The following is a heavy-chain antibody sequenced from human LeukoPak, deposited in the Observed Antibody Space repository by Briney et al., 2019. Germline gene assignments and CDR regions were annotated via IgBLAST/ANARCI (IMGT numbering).Heavy chain of an antibody. J-gene: IGHJ4*02. CDR3: ARDGLGWDC. CDR2: ISSNGGST. CDR1: GFTFSSYA. V-gene: IGHV3-64*01. D-gene: IGHD3-16*01. Sequence: GGSLRLSCAASGFTFSSYAMHWVRQAPGEGLEYVSAISSNGGSTYYANSVKGRFTISRDNSKNTLYLQMGSLRAEDTAVYYCARDGLGWDCWGQGTLVTVSS.